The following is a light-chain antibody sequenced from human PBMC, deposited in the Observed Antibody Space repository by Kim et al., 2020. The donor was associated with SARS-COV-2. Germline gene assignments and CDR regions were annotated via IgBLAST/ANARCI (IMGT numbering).Light chain of an antibody. CDR3: QQYDTSPRT. Sequence: APGESATPTCRASQSVSSGYLAWYQQKPGQSPRLLIYGATSRATGIPDRFSGSGSGTDFTLTISRLEPEDFAVYYCQQYDTSPRTFGQGTKVDIK. V-gene: IGKV3-20*01. CDR2: GAT. J-gene: IGKJ1*01. CDR1: QSVSSGY.